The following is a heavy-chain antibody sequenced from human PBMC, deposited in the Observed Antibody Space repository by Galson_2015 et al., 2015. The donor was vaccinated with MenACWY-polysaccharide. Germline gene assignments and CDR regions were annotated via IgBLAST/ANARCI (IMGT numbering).Heavy chain of an antibody. J-gene: IGHJ5*02. CDR1: GFTFTSYA. D-gene: IGHD3-3*01. Sequence: SLRLSCAASGFTFTSYAMSWVRQAPGKGLEWVSAIRNSGANTYYADSVKGRFTISRDNSKNTLYLQMNSLRAEDTAVYYCAKDSTDFWSVAGRFDHWGQGTLVTVSS. V-gene: IGHV3-23*01. CDR3: AKDSTDFWSVAGRFDH. CDR2: IRNSGANT.